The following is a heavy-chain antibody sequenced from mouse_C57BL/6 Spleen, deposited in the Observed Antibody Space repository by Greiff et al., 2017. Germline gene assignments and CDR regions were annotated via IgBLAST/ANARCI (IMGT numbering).Heavy chain of an antibody. Sequence: VQLQQPGAELVKPGASVKMSCKASGYTFTSYWITWVKQRPGQGLEWIGDIYPGSGSTNYNEKFKSKATLTVDTSSSTAYMQLSSLTSEDSAVYYCAREENYYGSSPFDSWCQGTTLTVSS. CDR1: GYTFTSYW. CDR2: IYPGSGST. V-gene: IGHV1-55*01. J-gene: IGHJ2*01. CDR3: AREENYYGSSPFDS. D-gene: IGHD1-1*01.